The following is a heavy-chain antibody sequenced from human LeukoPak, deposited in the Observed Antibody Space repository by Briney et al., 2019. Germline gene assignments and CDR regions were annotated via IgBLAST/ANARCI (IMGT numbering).Heavy chain of an antibody. CDR1: GYTFTGYY. CDR3: ARSAWYCSSTSCPGDFDY. J-gene: IGHJ4*02. V-gene: IGHV1-2*02. D-gene: IGHD2-2*01. CDR2: INPNSGGT. Sequence: ASVKVSCKASGYTFTGYYMHWVRQAPGQGLEWMGWINPNSGGTNYAQKFQGRVTMTRDTSISTAYMELSRLRSDDTAVYYCARSAWYCSSTSCPGDFDYWGQGTLVTVSS.